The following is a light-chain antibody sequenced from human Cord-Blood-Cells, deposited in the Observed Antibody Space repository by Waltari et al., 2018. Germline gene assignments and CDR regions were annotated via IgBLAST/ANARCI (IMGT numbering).Light chain of an antibody. V-gene: IGKV1-33*01. CDR3: QQYDNLPNT. CDR2: DAS. J-gene: IGKJ4*01. Sequence: DLQITQAPSSPSATVRSRVTLTCPASQGISSYLNWYQQKPGKAPKLLIYDASSLETGVPSRFSGSGSGTDFTFTISSLQPEDIATYYCQQYDNLPNTFGGGTKVEIK. CDR1: QGISSY.